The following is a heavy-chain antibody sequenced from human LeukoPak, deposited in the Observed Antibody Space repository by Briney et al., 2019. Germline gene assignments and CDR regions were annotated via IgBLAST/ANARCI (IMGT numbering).Heavy chain of an antibody. V-gene: IGHV1-2*02. D-gene: IGHD3-10*01. CDR3: ARGRGSGTCYNGLDY. CDR1: GYTFTSYY. J-gene: IGHJ4*02. Sequence: ASVKVSCKASGYTFTSYYMHWVRQAPGQGLEWMGWINPNSGGTNYAQKFQGRVTMTRDTSISTAYMELSRLRSDDTAVYYCARGRGSGTCYNGLDYWGQGTLVTVSS. CDR2: INPNSGGT.